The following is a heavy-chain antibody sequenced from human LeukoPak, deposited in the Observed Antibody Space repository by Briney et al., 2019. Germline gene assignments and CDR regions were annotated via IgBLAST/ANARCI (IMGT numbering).Heavy chain of an antibody. CDR2: ISGSGGST. D-gene: IGHD3-3*01. Sequence: GGSLRLSCAASGFTFSGYAMSWVRQAPGKGLEWVSAISGSGGSTYYADSVKGRFTISRDNSKNTLYLQMNSLRAEDTAVYYCAKEGKYYDFWSGYYVYYFDYWGQGTLVTVSS. CDR3: AKEGKYYDFWSGYYVYYFDY. J-gene: IGHJ4*02. CDR1: GFTFSGYA. V-gene: IGHV3-23*01.